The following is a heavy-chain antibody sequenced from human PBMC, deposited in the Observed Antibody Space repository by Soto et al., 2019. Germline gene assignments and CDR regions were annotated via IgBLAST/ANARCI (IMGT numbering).Heavy chain of an antibody. CDR1: GDSIGSGDYY. D-gene: IGHD6-6*01. CDR3: ARSLSSSSGYFDP. V-gene: IGHV4-30-4*01. CDR2: IYKSGRT. Sequence: QVHLQESGPGLLKPSQTLSLTCAVSGDSIGSGDYYWTWIRQSPGKGVEYIGYIYKSGRTYYNPSLKSRPVISLDTSKNQVFLRLTSLTAADTAMYFCARSLSSSSGYFDPWGQGTLVTVSS. J-gene: IGHJ5*02.